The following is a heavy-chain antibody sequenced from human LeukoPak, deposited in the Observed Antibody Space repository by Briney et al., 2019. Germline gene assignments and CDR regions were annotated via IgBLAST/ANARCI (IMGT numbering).Heavy chain of an antibody. CDR3: AVEGYSYGEVRTWGFDP. J-gene: IGHJ5*02. D-gene: IGHD5-18*01. V-gene: IGHV1-2*04. Sequence: ASVKVSCKASGYTFTGYYMHWVRQAPGQGLEWMGWINPNSGGTNYAQKFQGWVTMTRDTSISTAYMELSRLRSDDTAVYYCAVEGYSYGEVRTWGFDPWGQGTLVTVSS. CDR2: INPNSGGT. CDR1: GYTFTGYY.